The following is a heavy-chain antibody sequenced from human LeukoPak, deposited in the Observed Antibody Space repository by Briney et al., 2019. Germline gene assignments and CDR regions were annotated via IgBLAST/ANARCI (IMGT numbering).Heavy chain of an antibody. D-gene: IGHD6-13*01. J-gene: IGHJ5*02. V-gene: IGHV1-69*06. CDR1: GGTFSSYA. Sequence: VASVKVSCKASGGTFSSYAISWVRRAPGRGLEWMGGIIPIFGTANYAQKFQGRVTITADKSTSTAYMELSSLRSEDTAVYYCAIAAAGTGWFDPWGQGTLVTVSS. CDR2: IIPIFGTA. CDR3: AIAAAGTGWFDP.